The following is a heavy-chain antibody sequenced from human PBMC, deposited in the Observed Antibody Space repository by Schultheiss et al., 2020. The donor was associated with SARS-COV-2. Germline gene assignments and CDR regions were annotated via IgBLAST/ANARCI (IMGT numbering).Heavy chain of an antibody. V-gene: IGHV4-61*02. D-gene: IGHD2-8*01. CDR1: GGSISSGTYY. Sequence: SETLSLTCTVSGGSISSGTYYWSWIRQPAGKGLEWIGRIHTSGSTNYNPSLKSRVTISVDTSKNQFSLKLSSVTAADTAVYYCARVREYCTNGVCQGRFDYWGQGTLVTVSS. CDR2: IHTSGST. J-gene: IGHJ4*02. CDR3: ARVREYCTNGVCQGRFDY.